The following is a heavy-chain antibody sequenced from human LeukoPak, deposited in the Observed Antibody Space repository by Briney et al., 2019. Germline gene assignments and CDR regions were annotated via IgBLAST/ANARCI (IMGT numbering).Heavy chain of an antibody. CDR2: LSGSGST. Sequence: GGSLRLSCAASGFTFSSYAMSWVRQAPGRGLEWVSALSGSGSTYYADSVKGRFTISRDNSKNTLYLQMNSLRAEDTAIYYCAKGRIAAAGTTEYFQHWGQGTLVTVSS. V-gene: IGHV3-23*01. CDR1: GFTFSSYA. D-gene: IGHD6-13*01. J-gene: IGHJ1*01. CDR3: AKGRIAAAGTTEYFQH.